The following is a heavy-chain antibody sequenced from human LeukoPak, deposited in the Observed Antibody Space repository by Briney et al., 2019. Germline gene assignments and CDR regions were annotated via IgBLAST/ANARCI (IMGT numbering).Heavy chain of an antibody. CDR1: GFTFSDFD. J-gene: IGHJ6*03. CDR2: MSGTGKTI. CDR3: ARGGGDYTSRYYMGV. D-gene: IGHD3-3*01. V-gene: IGHV3-11*04. Sequence: PGGSLRLSCAASGFTFSDFDMHWIRQAPGKGLEWICYMSGTGKTISDADSLKGRFTISRDNTKNLLFLQVNTLRVEDTATYYCARGGGDYTSRYYMGVWGKGTTVTVSS.